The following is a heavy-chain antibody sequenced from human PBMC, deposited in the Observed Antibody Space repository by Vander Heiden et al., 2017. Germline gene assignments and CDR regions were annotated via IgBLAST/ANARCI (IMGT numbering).Heavy chain of an antibody. CDR1: GGSISSYY. D-gene: IGHD6-13*01. J-gene: IGHJ5*02. CDR2: IYYSGST. V-gene: IGHV4-59*08. CDR3: ARRKYSIIWYPNWFDP. Sequence: QVQLQESGPGLVKPSETLSLTCTVSGGSISSYYWSWIRQPPGKGLEWIGYIYYSGSTNYNPSLKSRVTISVDTSKNQFSLKLSSVTAADTAVYYCARRKYSIIWYPNWFDPWGDGTLVTLSS.